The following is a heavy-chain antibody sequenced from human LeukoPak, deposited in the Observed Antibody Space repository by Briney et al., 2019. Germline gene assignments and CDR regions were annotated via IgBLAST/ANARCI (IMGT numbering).Heavy chain of an antibody. D-gene: IGHD3-22*01. J-gene: IGHJ3*02. V-gene: IGHV3-53*01. Sequence: GGSLRLSCAASGFTVSNNYMSWVRQAPGKGLEWVSVIYSGGSTYYADSVKGRFTISRDNSKNTLYLQMNSLRAEDTAVYYCARDSRQDYYDSSGYLRFAFDIWGQGTMVTVSS. CDR1: GFTVSNNY. CDR2: IYSGGST. CDR3: ARDSRQDYYDSSGYLRFAFDI.